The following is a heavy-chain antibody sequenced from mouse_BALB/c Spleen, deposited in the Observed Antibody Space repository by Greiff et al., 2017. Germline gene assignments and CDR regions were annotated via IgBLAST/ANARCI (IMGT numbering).Heavy chain of an antibody. CDR3: ARSPEGLRLAY. CDR1: GYTFTDYE. Sequence: QVQLKQSGAELVRPGASVTLSCKASGYTFTDYEMHWVKQTPVHGLEWIGVINPGSGGTNYNEKFKGKATLTADKSSSTAYMQLSSLTSDDSAVYFCARSPEGLRLAYWGQGTLVTVSA. J-gene: IGHJ3*01. D-gene: IGHD2-4*01. V-gene: IGHV1-15*01. CDR2: INPGSGGT.